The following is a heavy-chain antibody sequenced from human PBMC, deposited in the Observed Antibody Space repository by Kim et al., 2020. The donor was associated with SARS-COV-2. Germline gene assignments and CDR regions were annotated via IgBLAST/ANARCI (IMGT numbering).Heavy chain of an antibody. D-gene: IGHD4-17*01. CDR3: AKQTLTTVVTPGSY. J-gene: IGHJ4*02. Sequence: ADSGKGRFTIARDNSKNTLYLQMNSLRAEDTAVYYCAKQTLTTVVTPGSYWGQGTLVTVSS. V-gene: IGHV3-23*01.